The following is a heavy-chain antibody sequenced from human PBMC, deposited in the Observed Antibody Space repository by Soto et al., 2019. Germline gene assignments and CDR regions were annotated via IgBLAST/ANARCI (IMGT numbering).Heavy chain of an antibody. CDR2: IIPIFGTA. J-gene: IGHJ6*02. V-gene: IGHV1-69*01. CDR1: GGTFSSYA. CDR3: VREVVVVAATKNYYYGMDV. D-gene: IGHD2-15*01. Sequence: QVQLVQSGAEVKKPGSSVKVSCKASGGTFSSYAISWVRQAPGQGLEWMGGIIPIFGTANYAQKFQGRVTITADESTSTAYMELSSLRSEDTAVYYCVREVVVVAATKNYYYGMDVWGQGTTVTVSS.